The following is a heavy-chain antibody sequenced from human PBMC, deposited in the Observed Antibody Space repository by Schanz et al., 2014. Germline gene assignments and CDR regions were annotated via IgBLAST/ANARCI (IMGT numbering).Heavy chain of an antibody. CDR3: TKDKSQIAVAGLFRL. CDR2: ISWNSGTI. D-gene: IGHD6-19*01. Sequence: EVQLVESGGGLVQPGKSLRLSCAASGFTFDKYAMHWVRQAPGKGLEWVSVISWNSGTIGYADSVKGRFTISRDNAKTSRYLQMNSLRAEDAALYYCTKDKSQIAVAGLFRLWGQGTLVAVSS. CDR1: GFTFDKYA. J-gene: IGHJ4*02. V-gene: IGHV3-9*01.